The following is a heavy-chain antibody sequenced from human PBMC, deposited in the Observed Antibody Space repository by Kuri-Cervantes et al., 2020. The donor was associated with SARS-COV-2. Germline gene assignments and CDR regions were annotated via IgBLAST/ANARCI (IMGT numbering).Heavy chain of an antibody. CDR1: GYTFNGCY. J-gene: IGHJ6*02. CDR3: ACKWGLGYSYGKGISETYYYYYGMDV. D-gene: IGHD5-18*01. V-gene: IGHV1-46*02. Sequence: SEKVSCKASGYTFNGCYMQWVRQAPGQGLEWMGIINPSGGSTSYAQKFQGRVTMTRDTSTSTVYMELSSLRSEDTAVYYCACKWGLGYSYGKGISETYYYYYGMDVWGQGTTVTVSS. CDR2: INPSGGST.